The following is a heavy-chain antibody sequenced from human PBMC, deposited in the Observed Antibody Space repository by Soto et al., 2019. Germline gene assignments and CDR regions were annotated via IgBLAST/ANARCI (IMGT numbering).Heavy chain of an antibody. V-gene: IGHV1-18*01. D-gene: IGHD3-10*01. J-gene: IGHJ4*02. CDR1: GYTFTSYD. CDR3: ARDGRITMVRGVNDY. CDR2: ISAYNGNT. Sequence: ASVKVSCNASGYTFTSYDINWVRQATGQGLEWMGWISAYNGNTNYAQKLQGRVTMTTDTSTSTAYMELRSLRSDDTVVYYCARDGRITMVRGVNDYWGQGTLVTVSS.